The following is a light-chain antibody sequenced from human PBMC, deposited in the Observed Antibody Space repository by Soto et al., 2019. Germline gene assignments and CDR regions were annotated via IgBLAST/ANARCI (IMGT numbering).Light chain of an antibody. CDR2: AAS. V-gene: IGKV1-9*01. J-gene: IGKJ5*01. Sequence: DIQLTQSPSFLSASVGDRVTITCRASQGIGSYLAWYQQKPGKAPKLLFYAASTLQSGVPSRFSGSGSGTEFTLTISSLQPEDFATYFCQQLNSYPITFGQGTRLEIK. CDR3: QQLNSYPIT. CDR1: QGIGSY.